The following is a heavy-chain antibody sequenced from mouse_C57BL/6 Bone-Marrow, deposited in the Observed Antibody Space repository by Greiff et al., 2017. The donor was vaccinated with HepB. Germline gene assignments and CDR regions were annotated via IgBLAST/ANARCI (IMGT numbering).Heavy chain of an antibody. J-gene: IGHJ4*01. CDR3: ARSTTVVDYYAMDY. CDR2: IDPSDSYT. D-gene: IGHD1-1*01. CDR1: GYTFTSYW. V-gene: IGHV1-50*01. Sequence: VQLQQPGAELVKPGASVKLSCKASGYTFTSYWMQWVKQRPGQGLEWIGEIDPSDSYTNYNQKFKGKATLTADKSSSTAYMPLSSLTSEDSAVYYCARSTTVVDYYAMDYWGQGTSVTVSS.